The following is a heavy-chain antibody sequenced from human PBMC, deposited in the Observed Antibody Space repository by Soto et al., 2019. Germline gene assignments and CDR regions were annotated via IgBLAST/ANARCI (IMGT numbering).Heavy chain of an antibody. V-gene: IGHV3-7*03. J-gene: IGHJ4*02. CDR1: GFTFSSYW. CDR2: IKYDGSEK. D-gene: IGHD3-22*01. Sequence: EVQLVESGGGLVQPGGSLRLSCAASGFTFSSYWMSWVRQAPGRGLEWMANIKYDGSEKYYVDSVKGRLTISRDNAKNSLYLQMNSLRAEDTAVYYCASSPHKDSRPDSWGQGTLVTVSS. CDR3: ASSPHKDSRPDS.